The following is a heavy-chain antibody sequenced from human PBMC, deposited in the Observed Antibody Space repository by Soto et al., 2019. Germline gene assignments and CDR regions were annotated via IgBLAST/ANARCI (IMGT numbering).Heavy chain of an antibody. D-gene: IGHD6-13*01. CDR3: ASGIAAAGDY. Sequence: SETLSLTCAVSGYSISSNKWWGWIRQHPGKGLEWIGYVSNSGDTCYNPSLKSRVTMSVDTSKNQFSLKLSSVTAADTAVYYCASGIAAAGDYWGQGTLVTVSS. J-gene: IGHJ4*02. V-gene: IGHV4-28*01. CDR2: VSNSGDT. CDR1: GYSISSNKW.